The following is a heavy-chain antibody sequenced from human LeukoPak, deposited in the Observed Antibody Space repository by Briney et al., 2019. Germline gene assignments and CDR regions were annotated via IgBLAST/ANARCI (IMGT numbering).Heavy chain of an antibody. V-gene: IGHV3-53*01. CDR2: IYSGGST. Sequence: GGSLRLSCAASGFTVSDNYISWVRQAPGKGLEWVSVIYSGGSTKYADSVKARFTVSRDNSKNTVYLQMNSLRADDTAVYYCARATLDNWGQGTLVTVSS. CDR1: GFTVSDNY. CDR3: ARATLDN. J-gene: IGHJ4*02.